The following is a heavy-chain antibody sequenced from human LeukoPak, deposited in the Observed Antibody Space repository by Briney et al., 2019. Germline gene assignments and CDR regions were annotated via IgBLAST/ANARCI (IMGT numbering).Heavy chain of an antibody. CDR1: GFTFSSYG. V-gene: IGHV3-33*01. CDR3: ARDIYGDFYDRSFDY. J-gene: IGHJ4*02. Sequence: TGGSLRLSCAASGFTFSSYGMHWVRQAPGKGLEWVAVIWYDGSNKYYADSVKGRFTISRDNPKNTLYLQMNSLRAEDTAVYYCARDIYGDFYDRSFDYWGQGTLVTVSS. CDR2: IWYDGSNK. D-gene: IGHD3-22*01.